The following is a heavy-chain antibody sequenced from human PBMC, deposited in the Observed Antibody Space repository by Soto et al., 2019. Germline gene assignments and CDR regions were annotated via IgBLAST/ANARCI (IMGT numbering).Heavy chain of an antibody. J-gene: IGHJ6*03. Sequence: SETLSLTCTVSGGSISSYYWSWIRQPPGKGLEWIGYIYYSGSTNYNPSLKSRVTISVDTSKNQFSLKLSSVTAADTAVYYCARLGRYDWNDVNYYYYMDVWGKGTTVTVSS. D-gene: IGHD1-1*01. CDR1: GGSISSYY. V-gene: IGHV4-59*08. CDR3: ARLGRYDWNDVNYYYYMDV. CDR2: IYYSGST.